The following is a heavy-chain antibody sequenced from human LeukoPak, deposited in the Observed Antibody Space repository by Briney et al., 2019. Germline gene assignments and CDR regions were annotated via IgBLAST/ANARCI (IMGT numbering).Heavy chain of an antibody. V-gene: IGHV1-2*02. CDR3: AAFGGQWLIRGDYAFDI. CDR1: GYTFTGYY. J-gene: IGHJ3*02. D-gene: IGHD6-19*01. CDR2: INPNSGGT. Sequence: ASVKVSCKASGYTFTGYYMHWVRQAPGQGLEWMGWINPNSGGTNYAQKSQGRVTMTRDTSISTAYMELSRLRSDDTAVYYCAAFGGQWLIRGDYAFDIWGQGTMVTVSS.